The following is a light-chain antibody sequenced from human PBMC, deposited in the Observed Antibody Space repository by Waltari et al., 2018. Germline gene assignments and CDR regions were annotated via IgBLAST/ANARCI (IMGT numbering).Light chain of an antibody. CDR1: SADVGGYNL. J-gene: IGLJ2*01. V-gene: IGLV2-23*02. CDR3: CSYGGVNTLGVL. CDR2: EVN. Sequence: QSALTQPASVSGSPGQSITIPCTGSSADVGGYNLVSWYQHHPGQAPRLLVYEVNERPAGIPSRFSGSTSGNTASLTISGLQIEDEADYYCCSYGGVNTLGVLFGGGSKLTV.